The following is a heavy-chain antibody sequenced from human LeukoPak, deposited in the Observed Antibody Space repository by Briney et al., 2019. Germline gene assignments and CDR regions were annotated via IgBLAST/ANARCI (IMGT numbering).Heavy chain of an antibody. CDR2: ISGRSNNT. Sequence: GASLSLSRALSGVGLSEYAMYGVPPAPGEGLEWVSGISGRSNNTNYTDSVKGRFTISRDRSKNTLYLQMNSLRADDTAVYYCAKWGDYYVLWGSYVSDVWGKGTLVTVSS. J-gene: IGHJ6*04. V-gene: IGHV3-23*01. CDR1: GVGLSEYA. D-gene: IGHD3-10*02. CDR3: AKWGDYYVLWGSYVSDV.